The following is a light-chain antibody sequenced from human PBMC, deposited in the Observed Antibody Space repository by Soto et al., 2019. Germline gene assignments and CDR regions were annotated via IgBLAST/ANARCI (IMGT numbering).Light chain of an antibody. Sequence: QSVLTQPPSVSGAPGQRVIISCTGSGSNIGAGYDVHWYQQLPGTAPKLLIYGNYNRPSGVPDRFSGSKSGTSASLAITGLQAEDEADYYCQSYDSSLSGCVVFGGGTKLTVL. J-gene: IGLJ2*01. CDR2: GNY. CDR3: QSYDSSLSGCVV. CDR1: GSNIGAGYD. V-gene: IGLV1-40*01.